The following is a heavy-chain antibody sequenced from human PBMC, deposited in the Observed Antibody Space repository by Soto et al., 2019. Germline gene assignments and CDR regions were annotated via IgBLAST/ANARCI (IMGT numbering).Heavy chain of an antibody. D-gene: IGHD5-18*01. V-gene: IGHV4-4*02. CDR2: IYHSGST. J-gene: IGHJ4*02. CDR3: ARAYSYGHRAFDY. CDR1: GGSISSSNW. Sequence: QVQLQESGPGLVKPSGTLSLTCAVSGGSISSSNWWSWVRQPPGKGLEWIGEIYHSGSTNYTPPLEHRVPISVDKSKNQCHLKLSSVTAADTAVYYCARAYSYGHRAFDYWGQGTLVTVSS.